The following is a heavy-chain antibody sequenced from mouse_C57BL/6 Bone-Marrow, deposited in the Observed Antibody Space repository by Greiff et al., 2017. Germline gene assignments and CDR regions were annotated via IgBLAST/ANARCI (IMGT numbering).Heavy chain of an antibody. Sequence: VHLVESGAELARPGASVKLSCKASGYTFTSYGISWVKQRTGQGLEWIGEIYPRSGNTYYNEKFKGKATLTADKSSSTAYMELRSLTSEDSAVYFCARSRDYDYSWLAYWGQGTLVTVSA. CDR3: ARSRDYDYSWLAY. D-gene: IGHD2-4*01. V-gene: IGHV1-81*01. CDR1: GYTFTSYG. J-gene: IGHJ3*01. CDR2: IYPRSGNT.